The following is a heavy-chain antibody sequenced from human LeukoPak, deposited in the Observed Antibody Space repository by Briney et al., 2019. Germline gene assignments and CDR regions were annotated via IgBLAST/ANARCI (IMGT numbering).Heavy chain of an antibody. V-gene: IGHV3-30*18. D-gene: IGHD5-12*01. CDR2: ISYEGSNK. J-gene: IGHJ3*02. CDR3: AKGKGVATAGAFDI. Sequence: GGSLRLSCAASGFTFSSYGMHWVRQAPGKGLEWVAVISYEGSNKYYADSVKGRFTISRDNSKNTLYLQMNSLRAEDTAVYYCAKGKGVATAGAFDIWGQGTMVTVSS. CDR1: GFTFSSYG.